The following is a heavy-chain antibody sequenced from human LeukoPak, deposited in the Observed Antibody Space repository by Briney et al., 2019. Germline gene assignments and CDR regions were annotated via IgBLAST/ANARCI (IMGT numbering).Heavy chain of an antibody. J-gene: IGHJ5*02. CDR2: IGTRGTNM. Sequence: PGGSLRLSCAASGFTFTSYVMNWVRQPPGKGLEWISYIGTRGTNMYYADSVKGRFTISRDNAKNSLYLQMNSLRDEDTAIYYCARDRGSSWGQGTLVTVSS. CDR1: GFTFTSYV. D-gene: IGHD3-10*01. V-gene: IGHV3-48*02. CDR3: ARDRGSS.